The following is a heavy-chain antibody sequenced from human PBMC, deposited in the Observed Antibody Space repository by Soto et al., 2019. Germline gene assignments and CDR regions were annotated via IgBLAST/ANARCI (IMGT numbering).Heavy chain of an antibody. CDR2: INHSGST. J-gene: IGHJ4*02. Sequence: PSETLSLTCAVYCGSFSGYYWSWIRQPPGKGLEWIGEINHSGSTNYNPSLKSRVTISVDTSKNQFSLKLSSVTAADTAVYYCARSHVLRYFDWLFLFDYWGQGTLVTVSS. CDR3: ARSHVLRYFDWLFLFDY. D-gene: IGHD3-9*01. V-gene: IGHV4-34*01. CDR1: CGSFSGYY.